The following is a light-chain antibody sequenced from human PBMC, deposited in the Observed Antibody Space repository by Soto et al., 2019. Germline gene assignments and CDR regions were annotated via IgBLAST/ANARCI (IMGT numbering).Light chain of an antibody. CDR1: QSLAYSDGNTY. CDR2: KVS. J-gene: IGKJ2*01. CDR3: MKGTHWPPYT. V-gene: IGKV2-30*01. Sequence: DVVMTQSPLSLPVTLGQPASISCRSSQSLAYSDGNTYLNWFQQRPGQSPRRLIYKVSNRDSGVPERFSGSGSGTDFTLKISRVEAEDVGVYYCMKGTHWPPYTFGQGTKLEIK.